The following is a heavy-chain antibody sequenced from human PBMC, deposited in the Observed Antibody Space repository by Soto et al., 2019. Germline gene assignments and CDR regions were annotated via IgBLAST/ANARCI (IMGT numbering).Heavy chain of an antibody. J-gene: IGHJ4*02. CDR1: GFTFSSYG. D-gene: IGHD6-13*01. V-gene: IGHV3-33*01. CDR3: ARSRGADGQQLVLGTLFDY. Sequence: GGSLRLSCAASGFTFSSYGMHWVRQAPGKGLEWVAVIWYDGSNKYYADSVKGRFTISRDNSKNTLYLQMNSLRAEDTAVYYCARSRGADGQQLVLGTLFDYWGQGTLVTVSS. CDR2: IWYDGSNK.